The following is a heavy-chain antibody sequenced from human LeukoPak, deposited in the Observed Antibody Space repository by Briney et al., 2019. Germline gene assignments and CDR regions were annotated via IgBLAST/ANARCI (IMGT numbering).Heavy chain of an antibody. Sequence: SQTLSLTCAVSGGSISSGGYSWSWIRQPPGKGLEWIGYIYHSGSTYYNPSLKSRVTISVDTSKNQFSLKLSSVTAADTAVYYCARGSSGVMEWLLPHAFDIWGQGTMVTVSS. CDR1: GGSISSGGYS. J-gene: IGHJ3*02. CDR3: ARGSSGVMEWLLPHAFDI. D-gene: IGHD3-3*01. CDR2: IYHSGST. V-gene: IGHV4-30-2*01.